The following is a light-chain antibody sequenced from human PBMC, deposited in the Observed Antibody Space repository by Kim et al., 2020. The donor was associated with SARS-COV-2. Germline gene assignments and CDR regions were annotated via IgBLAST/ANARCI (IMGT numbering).Light chain of an antibody. Sequence: GHSITISCTGTRSDVGGYYYFSWYQQHPDKAPKLMIYDVIKRPSGVSNRFSGSKSGNTASLTISGLQAEDEADYYCSSYTSSSTWVFGGGTQLTVL. CDR1: RSDVGGYYY. CDR2: DVI. J-gene: IGLJ3*02. V-gene: IGLV2-14*04. CDR3: SSYTSSSTWV.